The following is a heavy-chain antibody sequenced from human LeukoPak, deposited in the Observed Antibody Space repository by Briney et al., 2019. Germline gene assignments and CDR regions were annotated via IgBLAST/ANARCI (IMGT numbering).Heavy chain of an antibody. CDR1: GGTFSSYA. V-gene: IGHV1-69*05. CDR3: ASSPVTIFGVTSRYYYYMDV. D-gene: IGHD3-3*01. CDR2: IIPIFGTA. J-gene: IGHJ6*03. Sequence: SVKVSCKASGGTFSSYAISWVRQAPRQGLEWMGGIIPIFGTANYAQKFQGRVTITTDESTSTAYMELSSLRSEDTAVYYCASSPVTIFGVTSRYYYYMDVWGKGTTVTVSS.